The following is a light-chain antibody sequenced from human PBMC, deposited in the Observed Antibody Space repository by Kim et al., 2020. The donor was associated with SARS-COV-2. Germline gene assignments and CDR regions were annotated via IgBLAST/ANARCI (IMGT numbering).Light chain of an antibody. CDR2: LSSDGSH. V-gene: IGLV4-69*01. CDR1: SGHSSYD. CDR3: QTWGTGIVV. Sequence: SVKLTCTLSSGHSSYDIAWRQQQPEKGPRYLMRLSSDGSHIKGDGIPDRFSGSSSGAARYLIISSLQSEDEAGYYCQTWGTGIVVFGGGTQLTVL. J-gene: IGLJ2*01.